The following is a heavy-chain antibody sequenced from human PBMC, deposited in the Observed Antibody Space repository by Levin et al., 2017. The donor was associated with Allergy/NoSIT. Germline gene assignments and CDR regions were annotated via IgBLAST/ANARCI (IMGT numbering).Heavy chain of an antibody. CDR2: IDPADSDT. CDR1: GYIFTTYW. CDR3: ARATRYSGYSWFDL. D-gene: IGHD1-26*01. Sequence: GGSLRLSCQASGYIFTTYWITWVRQMPGKGLEWMGIIDPADSDTRYSPSFQVQVTISVDKSINTAYLQWSSLKASDTAIYYCARATRYSGYSWFDLWGQGTLVPVSS. V-gene: IGHV5-51*01. J-gene: IGHJ5*02.